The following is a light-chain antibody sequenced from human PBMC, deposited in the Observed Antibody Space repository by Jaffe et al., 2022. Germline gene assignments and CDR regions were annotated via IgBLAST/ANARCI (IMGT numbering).Light chain of an antibody. Sequence: QSALTQPPSASGSPGQSVTISCTGTSSDVGNYNYVSWYQQYPGKAPKLMIYEVTKRPSGVPDRFSGSKSGNTASLTVSGLQADDEANYYCSSYAGNNNLVVFGGGTKLTVL. CDR3: SSYAGNNNLVV. CDR2: EVT. V-gene: IGLV2-8*01. CDR1: SSDVGNYNY. J-gene: IGLJ2*01.